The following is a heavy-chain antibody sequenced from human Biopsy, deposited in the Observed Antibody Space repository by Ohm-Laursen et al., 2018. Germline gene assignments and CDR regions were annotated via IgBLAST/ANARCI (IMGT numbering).Heavy chain of an antibody. CDR2: NIPILGTG. V-gene: IGHV1-69*06. J-gene: IGHJ1*01. CDR1: GGTFSNYG. Sequence: SSVKVSCKAPGGTFSNYGVNWVRQTPGQGLEWLGGNIPILGTGNYAQKFQDRVTVAADTSTSTATMELRSLRSDDTAVYYCATKLTGYFHHWGQGTLVIVSS. D-gene: IGHD3-9*01. CDR3: ATKLTGYFHH.